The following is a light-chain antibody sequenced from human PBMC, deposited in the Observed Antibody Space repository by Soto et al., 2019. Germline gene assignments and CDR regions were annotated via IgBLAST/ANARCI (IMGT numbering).Light chain of an antibody. Sequence: QSALTQPASVSGSPGQSITISCTGTSSDVGSYNYVSWYQQHPGKAPKLMIYEVSNRPSGVSNVFSASKSGNTASLTICGLEAEDEADYYCSSYTSSRTRVFGGGTKLTVL. J-gene: IGLJ3*02. CDR2: EVS. CDR1: SSDVGSYNY. CDR3: SSYTSSRTRV. V-gene: IGLV2-14*01.